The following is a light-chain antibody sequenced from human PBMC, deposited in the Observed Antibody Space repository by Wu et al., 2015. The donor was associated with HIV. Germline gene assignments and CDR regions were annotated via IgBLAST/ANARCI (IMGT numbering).Light chain of an antibody. CDR2: AAS. CDR1: QGISSY. V-gene: IGKV1-9*01. CDR3: QQLNSQLT. J-gene: IGKJ4*01. Sequence: DIQLTQFPSFLSASVGDRVTITCRASQGISSYLAWYQQKPGKAPKLLIYAASTLQSGVPSRFSGSGSGTEFTLTISSLQPEDFATYYCQQLNSQLTFGGGTKVEIK.